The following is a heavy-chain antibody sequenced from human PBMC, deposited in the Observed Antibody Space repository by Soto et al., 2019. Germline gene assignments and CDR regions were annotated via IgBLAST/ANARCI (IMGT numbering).Heavy chain of an antibody. J-gene: IGHJ4*02. CDR3: ARDRREELVGATGLGFDS. D-gene: IGHD1-26*01. Sequence: QVHLQESGPGRVKPSGTLSLTCAVSGGSISSPNWWSWVRQPPGRGLEWIGQSYHSGSTNYNPSLKSRVTMSVDKSKNQFSLKLSSVTAADTAVYYCARDRREELVGATGLGFDSWGPGILVTVSS. CDR2: SYHSGST. CDR1: GGSISSPNW. V-gene: IGHV4-4*02.